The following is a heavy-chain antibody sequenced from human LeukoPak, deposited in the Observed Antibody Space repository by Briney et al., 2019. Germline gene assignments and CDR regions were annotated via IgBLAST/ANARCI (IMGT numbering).Heavy chain of an antibody. J-gene: IGHJ4*02. CDR2: IYTGGLT. V-gene: IGHV3-53*01. Sequence: AGGSLRLSCAASGFTVSSNHMTWVRQAPGKGLKWVSEIYTGGLTFYADSVTGRFTISRDNSKNTVYLQMNSLGVEDTARYYCARDNAPAGGGLDYWGQGTLVTVSS. D-gene: IGHD2-2*01. CDR1: GFTVSSNH. CDR3: ARDNAPAGGGLDY.